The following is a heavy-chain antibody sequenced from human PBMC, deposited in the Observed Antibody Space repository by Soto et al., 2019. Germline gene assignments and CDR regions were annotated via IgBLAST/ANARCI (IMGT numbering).Heavy chain of an antibody. CDR2: IYYSGGT. V-gene: IGHV4-39*01. Sequence: QLQLQESGPGLVKPSETLSLTCTVSGGSISSSSYYWGWIRQPPGQGLEWIGSIYYSGGTYYNPSLKNRVTISVDTSKNQFSLKLSSVTAADTAVYYCARQVTSTVTLCSYYSGQGTLVTVSS. J-gene: IGHJ4*02. CDR3: ARQVTSTVTLCSYY. D-gene: IGHD4-17*01. CDR1: GGSISSSSYY.